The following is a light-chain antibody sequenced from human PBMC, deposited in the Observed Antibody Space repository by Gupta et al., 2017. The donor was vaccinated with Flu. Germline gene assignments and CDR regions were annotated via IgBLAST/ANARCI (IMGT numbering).Light chain of an antibody. CDR2: GNT. Sequence: QSVLTQPPSVSGAPGQRVTIPCTGSSSNNGAGYNVQWYQQLPGTAPKLLIYGNTHRPSGVPDRFSGSKSGTSASPAITSASLAITGLQAEDEADYYCQSYDSSLSGYVFGTGTKVTVL. CDR3: QSYDSSLSGYV. V-gene: IGLV1-40*01. J-gene: IGLJ1*01. CDR1: SSNNGAGYN.